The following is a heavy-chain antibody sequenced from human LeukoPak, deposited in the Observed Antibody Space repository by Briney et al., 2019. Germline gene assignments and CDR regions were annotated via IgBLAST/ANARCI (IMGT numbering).Heavy chain of an antibody. V-gene: IGHV1-2*02. J-gene: IGHJ3*02. CDR3: ARDYYDSIGFGAFDI. CDR2: INPNSGGT. Sequence: ASVKVSCKASGYTFTAYYMHWVRQAPGQGLEWMGWINPNSGGTNYAQKFQGRVTMTRDTSISTAYMEPSRLRSDDTAVYYCARDYYDSIGFGAFDIWGQGTMVTVSS. D-gene: IGHD3-22*01. CDR1: GYTFTAYY.